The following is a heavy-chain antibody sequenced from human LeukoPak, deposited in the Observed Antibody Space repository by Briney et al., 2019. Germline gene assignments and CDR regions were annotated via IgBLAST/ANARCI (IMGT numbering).Heavy chain of an antibody. CDR2: IHYTGST. CDR1: GDSITNYF. Sequence: SETLSLTCAVSGDSITNYFWSWIRQTPGEGLEWIGYIHYTGSTDYNPSLKSRVTISVDTSKTQFSLTLTSVTAAGTAVYYCARGRLTVRGIRVPYYFDSWGQGTLVSVSS. V-gene: IGHV4-59*01. CDR3: ARGRLTVRGIRVPYYFDS. D-gene: IGHD3-10*01. J-gene: IGHJ4*02.